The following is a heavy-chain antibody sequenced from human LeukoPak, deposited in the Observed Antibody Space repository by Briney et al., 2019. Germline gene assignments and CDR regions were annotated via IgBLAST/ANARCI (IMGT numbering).Heavy chain of an antibody. CDR3: ARHSRIRGMYV. CDR1: GGSISSYY. D-gene: IGHD1-14*01. CDR2: IYYSGST. J-gene: IGHJ6*02. Sequence: SETLSLTCTVSGGSISSYYWSWIRQPPGKGLEWIGYIYYSGSTNYNPSLKSRVTISVDTSKNQFSLKLSSVTAADTAVYYCARHSRIRGMYVWGQGTTVTVSS. V-gene: IGHV4-59*08.